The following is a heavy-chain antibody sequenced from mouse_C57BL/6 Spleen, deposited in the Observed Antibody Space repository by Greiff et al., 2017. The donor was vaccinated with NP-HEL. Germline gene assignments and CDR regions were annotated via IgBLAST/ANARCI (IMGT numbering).Heavy chain of an antibody. CDR3: TREARLRGAMDY. V-gene: IGHV5-9-1*02. CDR1: GFTFSSYA. D-gene: IGHD2-2*01. Sequence: EVQLVESGEGLVKPGGSLKLSCPASGFTFSSYAMSWVRQTPEKRLEWVAYISSGGDYIYYADTVKGRFTISRDNARNTLYLQMSSLKSEDTAMYYCTREARLRGAMDYWGQGTSVTVSS. CDR2: ISSGGDYI. J-gene: IGHJ4*01.